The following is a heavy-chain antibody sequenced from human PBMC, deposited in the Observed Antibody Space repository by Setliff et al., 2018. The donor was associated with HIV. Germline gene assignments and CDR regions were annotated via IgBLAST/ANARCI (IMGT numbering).Heavy chain of an antibody. CDR2: MFHSGNT. CDR1: GYSISNGYY. D-gene: IGHD5-12*01. Sequence: SETLSLTCAVSGYSISNGYYWGWLRQSPGKGLEWIGSMFHSGNTYYNPSLESRVSMSVDTSTNQASLQLSSVTAADTAVYYCARGKSGSYDAYDMWGQGTMVTVSS. V-gene: IGHV4-38-2*01. J-gene: IGHJ3*02. CDR3: ARGKSGSYDAYDM.